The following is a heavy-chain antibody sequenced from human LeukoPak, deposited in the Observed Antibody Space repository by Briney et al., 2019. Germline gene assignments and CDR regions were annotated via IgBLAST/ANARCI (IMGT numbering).Heavy chain of an antibody. CDR3: AKSVRPYGMDV. J-gene: IGHJ6*02. D-gene: IGHD1-1*01. Sequence: GGSLRLSCAASGFTLSSYAMSRVLQAPGKGLEWVSAISGGGGSTYYADSVKGRFTISRDNSKNTLYLQMNSLRAEDTAVYYCAKSVRPYGMDVWGQGTTVTVSS. CDR1: GFTLSSYA. CDR2: ISGGGGST. V-gene: IGHV3-23*01.